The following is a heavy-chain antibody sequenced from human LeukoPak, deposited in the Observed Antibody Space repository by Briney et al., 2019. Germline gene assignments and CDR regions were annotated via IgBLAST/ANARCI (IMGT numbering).Heavy chain of an antibody. V-gene: IGHV4-39*07. D-gene: IGHD2-15*01. CDR2: IYYSGST. J-gene: IGHJ6*03. CDR1: GGSISSSSYY. CDR3: ARGSGGNYYYYYMDV. Sequence: SETLSLTCTVSGGSISSSSYYWGWIRQPPGKGLEWIGSIYYSGSTYYNPSLKSRVTISVDTSKNQFSLKLSSVTAADTAVYYCARGSGGNYYYYYMDVWGKGTTVTVSS.